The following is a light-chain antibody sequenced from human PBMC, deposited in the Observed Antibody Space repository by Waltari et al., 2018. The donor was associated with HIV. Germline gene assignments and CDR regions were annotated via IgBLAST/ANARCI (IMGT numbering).Light chain of an antibody. CDR3: SSYTSSSTLGV. CDR1: SSDIGGYNY. J-gene: IGLJ1*01. CDR2: DVS. Sequence: QSALTQPASVSGSPGQSITISCTGTSSDIGGYNYVSWYQQHPGKAPKLMLSDVSHRPSGVSNRSSGSKSGNTASLTISGLRAEDEADYYCSSYTSSSTLGVFGSGTKVTVL. V-gene: IGLV2-14*03.